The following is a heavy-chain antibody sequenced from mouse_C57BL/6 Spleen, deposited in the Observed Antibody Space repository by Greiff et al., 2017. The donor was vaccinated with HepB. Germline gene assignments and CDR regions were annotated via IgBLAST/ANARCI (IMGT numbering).Heavy chain of an antibody. J-gene: IGHJ2*01. CDR2: IYPGDGDT. CDR1: GYAFSSSW. V-gene: IGHV1-82*01. CDR3: ARYDYDGGDYFDY. Sequence: VKLVESGPELVKPGASVKISCKASGYAFSSSWMNWVKQRPGKGLEGIGRIYPGDGDTNYNGKFKGKATLTADKASSTAYMQLSSLTSEDSAVYFCARYDYDGGDYFDYWGQGTTLTVSS. D-gene: IGHD2-4*01.